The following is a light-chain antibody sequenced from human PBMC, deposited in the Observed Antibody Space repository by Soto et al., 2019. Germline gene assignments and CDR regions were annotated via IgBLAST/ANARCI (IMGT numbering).Light chain of an antibody. J-gene: IGLJ1*01. CDR2: EGT. CDR3: CSFAGSSTPYV. CDR1: SSDVGSYNL. V-gene: IGLV2-23*01. Sequence: SVLTQPASVSGSPGQWITISCTGTSSDVGSYNLVSWYQQHPGKAPKLMIYEGTKRPSGVSNRFSGSKSGNTASLTISGLQAEDEAVYYCCSFAGSSTPYVFGTGTKVTVL.